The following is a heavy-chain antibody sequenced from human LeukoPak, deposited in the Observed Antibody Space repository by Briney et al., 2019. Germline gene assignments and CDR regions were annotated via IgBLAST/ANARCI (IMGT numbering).Heavy chain of an antibody. CDR3: ARINYDILTGYYKGRFDP. D-gene: IGHD3-9*01. Sequence: GGSLRLSSAASGFTFSSYEMNWVRQAPGKGLEWVSYISSSGSTIYYADSVKGRFTISRDNAKNSLYLQMNSLRAEDTAVYYCARINYDILTGYYKGRFDPWGQGTLVTVSS. V-gene: IGHV3-48*03. CDR2: ISSSGSTI. J-gene: IGHJ5*02. CDR1: GFTFSSYE.